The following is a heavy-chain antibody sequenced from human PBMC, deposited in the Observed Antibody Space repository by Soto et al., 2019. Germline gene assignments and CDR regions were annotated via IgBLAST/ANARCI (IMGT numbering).Heavy chain of an antibody. CDR3: AKDSNKYSSSLRGRYFDY. D-gene: IGHD4-4*01. CDR1: GFPFSSYV. Sequence: EVQLLESGGGLVQRGGSLRLSCAASGFPFSSYVMSWVRQAPGKGLEWVSGISGGGSNTFYADYVKGRFTISRDNSKNTLLLQMNSLGAENTAVYYCAKDSNKYSSSLRGRYFDYWGQGIGVTVSS. CDR2: ISGGGSNT. V-gene: IGHV3-23*01. J-gene: IGHJ4*02.